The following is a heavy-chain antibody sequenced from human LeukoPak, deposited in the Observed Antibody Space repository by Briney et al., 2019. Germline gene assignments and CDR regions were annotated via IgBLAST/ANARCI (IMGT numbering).Heavy chain of an antibody. CDR3: SKDLSGAHDY. J-gene: IGHJ4*02. Sequence: PGGSLRLSCAASGFTSSSYWMHWVRQAPGKGLVWVSRVNTDGRTTTYADSVKGRFTISRDNAKNTLFLQMNSLRVEDTAVYYCSKDLSGAHDYWGQGTVVTVS. CDR1: GFTSSSYW. CDR2: VNTDGRTT. V-gene: IGHV3-74*01. D-gene: IGHD4-17*01.